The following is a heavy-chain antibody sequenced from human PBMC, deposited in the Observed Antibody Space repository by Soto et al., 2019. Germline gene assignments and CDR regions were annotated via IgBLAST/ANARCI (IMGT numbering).Heavy chain of an antibody. CDR1: GFSLSASGVG. V-gene: IGHV2-5*02. CDR3: AHKGGGDRILDY. J-gene: IGHJ4*02. Sequence: SGPTLVNPTQTLTLTCTFSGFSLSASGVGVGWIRQPPGKALEWLAIIYWDDAKHYSPSLKSSLTITKDTSKNQVVLTMTIMDPGDKATYYWAHKGGGDRILDYWGQGTLVTVS. D-gene: IGHD3-16*01. CDR2: IYWDDAK.